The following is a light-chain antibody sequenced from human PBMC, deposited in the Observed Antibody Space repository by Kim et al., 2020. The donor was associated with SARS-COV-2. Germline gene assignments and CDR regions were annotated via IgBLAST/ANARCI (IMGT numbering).Light chain of an antibody. J-gene: IGLJ3*02. CDR3: SSYTSSSTPWV. V-gene: IGLV2-14*04. CDR1: SSDVGGYNS. CDR2: DVS. Sequence: QSITISCTGTSSDVGGYNSVSWYQQHPGKAPKLMIYDVSKRPSGVSNRFSGSKSGNTASLTISGLQAEDEADYYCSSYTSSSTPWVFGGGTQLTVL.